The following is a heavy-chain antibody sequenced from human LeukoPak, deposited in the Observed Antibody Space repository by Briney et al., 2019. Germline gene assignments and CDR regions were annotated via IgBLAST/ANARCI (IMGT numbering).Heavy chain of an antibody. CDR3: ASLPDFWSGYYPY. J-gene: IGHJ4*02. CDR2: IKQDGSEK. Sequence: PGGSLRLSCAASGFTFSSYWMSWVRQAPGKGLEWVANIKQDGSEKYYVNSVKGRFTISRDNAKNSLYLQMNSLRAEDTAVYYCASLPDFWSGYYPYWGQGTLVTVPS. D-gene: IGHD3-3*01. V-gene: IGHV3-7*01. CDR1: GFTFSSYW.